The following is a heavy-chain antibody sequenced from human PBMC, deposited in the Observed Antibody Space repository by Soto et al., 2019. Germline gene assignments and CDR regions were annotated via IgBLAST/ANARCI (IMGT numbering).Heavy chain of an antibody. CDR3: AKDWCSGTTCYCLEN. D-gene: IGHD1-7*01. J-gene: IGHJ4*02. CDR2: VSGSSGSK. Sequence: GGSLRLSCAASGFTFSSYAMSWVRQAPGKSLEWVSSVSGSSGSKSYADSVKGRFTISRDNSKSTVYLQMNSLKAEDTAVYFCAKDWCSGTTCYCLENWGQGTLVTVSS. CDR1: GFTFSSYA. V-gene: IGHV3-23*01.